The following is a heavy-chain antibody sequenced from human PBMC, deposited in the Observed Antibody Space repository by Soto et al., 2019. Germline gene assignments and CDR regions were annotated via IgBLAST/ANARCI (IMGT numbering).Heavy chain of an antibody. CDR2: ISSSGSTI. CDR1: GFTFSSYE. J-gene: IGHJ6*02. Sequence: GGSLRLSCAASGFTFSSYEMNWGRQAPGKGLEWVSYISSSGSTIYYADSVKGRFTISRDNAKNSLYLQMNSLRAEDTAVYYCAREMGYCSSTSCFWGTYGMDVWGQGTTVTVSS. CDR3: AREMGYCSSTSCFWGTYGMDV. V-gene: IGHV3-48*03. D-gene: IGHD2-2*01.